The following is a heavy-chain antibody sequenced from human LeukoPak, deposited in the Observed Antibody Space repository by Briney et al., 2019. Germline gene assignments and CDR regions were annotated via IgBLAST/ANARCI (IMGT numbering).Heavy chain of an antibody. J-gene: IGHJ6*03. V-gene: IGHV1-18*01. CDR2: ISAYNGNT. CDR1: GYTFTSYG. CDR3: ASGSSYPYYYYMDV. Sequence: ASVKVSCKASGYTFTSYGISWVRQAPGQGLEWMGWISAYNGNTNYAQKLQGRVTMTTDTSTSTAYMELRSLRSDDTAVYYCASGSSYPYYYYMDVWGKGTTVTVSS. D-gene: IGHD6-13*01.